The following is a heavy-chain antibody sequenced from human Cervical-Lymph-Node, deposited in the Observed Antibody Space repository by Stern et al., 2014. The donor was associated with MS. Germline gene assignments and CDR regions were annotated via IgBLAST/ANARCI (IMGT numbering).Heavy chain of an antibody. CDR1: GGTFSSYA. CDR2: IIPILGIA. J-gene: IGHJ4*02. V-gene: IGHV1-69*09. Sequence: QVQLVQSGAEVKKPGSSVKVSCKASGGTFSSYAISWVRQAPGQGLEWMGRIIPILGIANYAQKFQGRVTITADKSTSTAYMELSSLRSEDTAVYYCARGGLVVPAAMFGYWGQGTLVTVSS. D-gene: IGHD2-2*01. CDR3: ARGGLVVPAAMFGY.